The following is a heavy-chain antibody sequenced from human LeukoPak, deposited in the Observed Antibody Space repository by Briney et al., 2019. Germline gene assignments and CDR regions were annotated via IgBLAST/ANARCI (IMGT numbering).Heavy chain of an antibody. CDR2: IKQDGSEK. V-gene: IGHV3-7*01. D-gene: IGHD3-10*01. CDR3: AREGDSTMVRGVIFGY. Sequence: GGSLRLSCAASGFTFSSYWMSWVRQAPGKGLEWVANIKQDGSEKYYVDSVKGRFTISRDNAKNSLYLQMNSLRAEDTAVYYCAREGDSTMVRGVIFGYWGQGTLVTVSS. J-gene: IGHJ4*02. CDR1: GFTFSSYW.